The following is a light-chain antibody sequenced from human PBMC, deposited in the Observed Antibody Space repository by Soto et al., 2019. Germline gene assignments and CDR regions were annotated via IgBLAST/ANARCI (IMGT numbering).Light chain of an antibody. CDR2: WAS. CDR3: QQYYALPLS. V-gene: IGKV4-1*01. CDR1: QSLLYSSNNKNY. J-gene: IGKJ4*01. Sequence: DIVMTQSPDSLAVSLGERATVNCKSSQSLLYSSNNKNYLGWYHHKPGQPPKLLLYWASTRESGVPDRFSGSGSGTDFTLTISSLQAEDVAIYYCQQYYALPLSFGGGTRVEIK.